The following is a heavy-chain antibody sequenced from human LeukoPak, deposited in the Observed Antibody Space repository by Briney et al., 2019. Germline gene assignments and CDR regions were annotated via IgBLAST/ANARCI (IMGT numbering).Heavy chain of an antibody. CDR2: ISSSSSYI. D-gene: IGHD3-10*01. CDR1: GFTFSSYS. V-gene: IGHV3-21*01. J-gene: IGHJ4*02. CDR3: ARDRYYGSGSCPPDY. Sequence: GGSLRLSCAASGFTFSSYSMNWVRQAPGKGLEWVSSISSSSSYIYYADSVKGRFTISRDNAKNSLYLQMNSLRAEDTAVYYCARDRYYGSGSCPPDYWGQGTLVTVSS.